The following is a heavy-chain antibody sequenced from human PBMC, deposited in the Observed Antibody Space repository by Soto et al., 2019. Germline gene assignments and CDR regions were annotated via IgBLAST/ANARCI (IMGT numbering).Heavy chain of an antibody. V-gene: IGHV3-30*03. Sequence: QEELVESGGGVVQPGRSLRLSCTASGFTFNAFAMHWVRQAPGKGLEWVAVISFDGLNKYYPDSVKGRFVISRANSNTTGWLEMGSVSLKDTAVYYGARGDNDHGILRYRYNRDVWGKGQRSLSPQ. CDR1: GFTFNAFA. CDR3: ARGDNDHGILRYRYNRDV. D-gene: IGHD3-9*01. CDR2: ISFDGLNK. J-gene: IGHJ6*01.